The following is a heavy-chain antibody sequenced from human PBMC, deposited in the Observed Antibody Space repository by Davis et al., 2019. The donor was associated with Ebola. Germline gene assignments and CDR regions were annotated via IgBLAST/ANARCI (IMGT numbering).Heavy chain of an antibody. Sequence: GESLKISCAASGFIVSDKYMSWVRQAPGKGPVWVSRISPDGSATGFADSVKGRFSISRDNAKNTVYLQMNSLRAEDTAVYYCARDFDRVRTWGQGTLVTVSS. V-gene: IGHV3-74*01. D-gene: IGHD1-1*01. J-gene: IGHJ4*02. CDR1: GFIVSDKY. CDR3: ARDFDRVRT. CDR2: ISPDGSAT.